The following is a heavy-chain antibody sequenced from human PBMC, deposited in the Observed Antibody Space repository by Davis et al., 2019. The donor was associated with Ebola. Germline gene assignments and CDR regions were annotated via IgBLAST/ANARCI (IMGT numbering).Heavy chain of an antibody. CDR3: TRQDSSGWYDY. CDR2: IRSKANSYAT. J-gene: IGHJ4*02. CDR1: GFIFSGSA. Sequence: PGGSLRLSCAASGFIFSGSAMHWVRQASGKGLEWVGRIRSKANSYATAYAASVKGRFTISRDDSKNTAYLQMNSLKTEDTAVYYCTRQDSSGWYDYWGQGTLDTVSS. V-gene: IGHV3-73*01. D-gene: IGHD6-19*01.